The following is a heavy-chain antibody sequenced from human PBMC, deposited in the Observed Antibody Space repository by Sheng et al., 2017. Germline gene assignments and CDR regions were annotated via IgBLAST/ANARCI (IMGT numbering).Heavy chain of an antibody. CDR3: ARDRGAKDAFDI. V-gene: IGHV1-69*13. Sequence: QVQLVQSGAEVKKPGSSVKVSCRASGGTFSSNGISWVQQAPGQGLEWMGGIIPIFGTANYAQKFQGRVTNTADESTSTAYMELSSLRSDDTAVYYCARDRGAKDAFDIWGQGTMVTVSS. CDR2: IIPIFGTA. CDR1: GGTFSSNG. D-gene: IGHD1-26*01. J-gene: IGHJ3*02.